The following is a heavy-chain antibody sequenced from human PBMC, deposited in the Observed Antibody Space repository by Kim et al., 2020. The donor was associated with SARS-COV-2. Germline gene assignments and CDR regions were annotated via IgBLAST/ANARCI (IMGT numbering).Heavy chain of an antibody. CDR1: GFTFSSAW. J-gene: IGHJ5*02. CDR2: IKSKTDGETT. CDR3: TTFHRAAAAHP. D-gene: IGHD6-13*01. V-gene: IGHV3-15*01. Sequence: GGSLRLSCEASGFTFSSAWMSWVRQAPGKGLEWVGRIKSKTDGETTDYAAPVKGRFTISRDDSKTTLYLQMNSLRTEDTAVYYCTTFHRAAAAHPWGQGTLVTVYS.